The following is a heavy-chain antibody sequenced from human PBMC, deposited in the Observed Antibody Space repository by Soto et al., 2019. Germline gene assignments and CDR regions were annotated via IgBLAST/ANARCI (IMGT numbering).Heavy chain of an antibody. D-gene: IGHD4-4*01. Sequence: EVQLLGSGGGLVQPGGSLRLSCVGSGFTFSTYWMNWVRQAPGKGLEWVANINPDGNVGTDVDSVRGRFTTSRDNAKNSLYLQMNSLRADDTAVYFCAGWGGHDYNYWGQGIMVTVSS. J-gene: IGHJ4*02. CDR3: AGWGGHDYNY. CDR1: GFTFSTYW. CDR2: INPDGNVG. V-gene: IGHV3-7*03.